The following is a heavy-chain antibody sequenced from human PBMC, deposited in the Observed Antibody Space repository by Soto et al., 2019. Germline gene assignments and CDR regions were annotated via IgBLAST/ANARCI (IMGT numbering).Heavy chain of an antibody. V-gene: IGHV3-74*03. J-gene: IGHJ1*01. CDR1: GFPFSSYW. Sequence: EVQLVESGGDLVHPGGSLILSCTASGFPFSSYWMHWVRQVPGKGLVWISRSNSDASSTTYADSVKGRFTISRDNAENTLFLQMNSLRVDDTAVYYCARGYYGSEGTEYCQLWGRGTLVTVSS. CDR3: ARGYYGSEGTEYCQL. CDR2: SNSDASST. D-gene: IGHD3-10*01.